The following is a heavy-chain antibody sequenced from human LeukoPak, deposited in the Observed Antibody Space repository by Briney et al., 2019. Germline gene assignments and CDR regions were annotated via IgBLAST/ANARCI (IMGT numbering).Heavy chain of an antibody. CDR3: ARPREAGSSSGWYFDK. CDR2: MSHDGSVK. V-gene: IGHV3-30-3*01. Sequence: GRSLRLSWAPSGFTFRIYAMHWVRQAPGKGLEWVAVMSHDGSVKIYADSVQGRFTISRDNSKNTLYLQLSSLRAEDTAVYHCARPREAGSSSGWYFDKWGQGTLVTVSS. D-gene: IGHD6-19*01. J-gene: IGHJ4*02. CDR1: GFTFRIYA.